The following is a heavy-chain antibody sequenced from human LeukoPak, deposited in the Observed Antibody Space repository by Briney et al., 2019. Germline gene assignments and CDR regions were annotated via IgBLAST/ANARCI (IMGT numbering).Heavy chain of an antibody. CDR3: AKDGSYCSGGSCYLEYFQH. D-gene: IGHD2-15*01. CDR2: ISDSGGST. V-gene: IGHV3-23*01. CDR1: GFTFSSYG. Sequence: GGSLRLSCAASGFTFSSYGMSWVRQAPGKGLEWVSGISDSGGSTYYADSVKGRFTISRDNSKNTLYLQMNSLRAEDTAVYYCAKDGSYCSGGSCYLEYFQHWGQGTLVTVSS. J-gene: IGHJ1*01.